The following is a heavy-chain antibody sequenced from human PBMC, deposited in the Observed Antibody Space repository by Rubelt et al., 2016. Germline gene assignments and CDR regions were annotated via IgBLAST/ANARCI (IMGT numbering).Heavy chain of an antibody. Sequence: QVQLVQSGADVKKPGASVKVSCEASGYTFTTYYMRWVRQAPGQGLEWMGMINPSGGSTTYAQKFQGRVTMTSDTSTSTVYMEMSSLRSGVTAVYYCGRWYYYSGMDVWGQGTTVTVSS. CDR3: GRWYYYSGMDV. CDR1: GYTFTTYY. CDR2: INPSGGST. V-gene: IGHV1-46*01. D-gene: IGHD3-16*01. J-gene: IGHJ6*02.